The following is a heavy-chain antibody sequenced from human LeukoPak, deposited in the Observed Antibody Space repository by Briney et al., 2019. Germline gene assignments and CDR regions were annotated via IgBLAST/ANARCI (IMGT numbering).Heavy chain of an antibody. CDR1: GGSISSSGYY. J-gene: IGHJ6*02. CDR2: IYYSGST. D-gene: IGHD5-24*01. V-gene: IGHV4-30-4*01. CDR3: ARDADDGMDV. Sequence: SETLSLTCTVSGGSISSSGYYWSWIRQPPGKGLEWIGYIYYSGSTYYNPSLKSRVTISVDTSKNQFSLKLSSVTAADAAVYYCARDADDGMDVWGQGTTVTVSS.